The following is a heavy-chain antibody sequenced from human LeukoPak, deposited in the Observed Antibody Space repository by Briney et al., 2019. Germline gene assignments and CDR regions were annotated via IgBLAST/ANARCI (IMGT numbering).Heavy chain of an antibody. Sequence: ASVKVSCKASGYTFTSYYMHWVRQATGQGLEWMGWMNPNSGNTGYAQKFQGRVTMTRNTSISTAYMELSSLRSEDTAVYYCARGFRGRNWGLEKVFYFDYWGQGTLVTVSS. D-gene: IGHD7-27*01. V-gene: IGHV1-8*02. J-gene: IGHJ4*02. CDR1: GYTFTSYY. CDR2: MNPNSGNT. CDR3: ARGFRGRNWGLEKVFYFDY.